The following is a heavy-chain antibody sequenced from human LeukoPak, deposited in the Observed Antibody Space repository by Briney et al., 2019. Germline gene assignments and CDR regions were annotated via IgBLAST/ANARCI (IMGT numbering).Heavy chain of an antibody. CDR2: IKSKTDGGTT. CDR1: GFXFSNAW. CDR3: TTGYCSRTSCYYFDY. D-gene: IGHD2-2*01. J-gene: IGHJ4*02. V-gene: IGHV3-15*01. Sequence: GGSLRLSCAASGFXFSNAWMSWVRQAPGKGLEGVGSIKSKTDGGTTDYAAPVKGRFTISRDDSKNTLYLQMNSLKTEDTAVYYCTTGYCSRTSCYYFDYWGQGTLVTVSS.